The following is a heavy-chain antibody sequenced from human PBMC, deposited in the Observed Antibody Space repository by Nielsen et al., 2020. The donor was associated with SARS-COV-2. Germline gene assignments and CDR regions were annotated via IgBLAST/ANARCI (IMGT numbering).Heavy chain of an antibody. CDR2: IHYSGRT. J-gene: IGHJ3*01. Sequence: SETLSLTCTVSGGSVSSGHYYWSWIRQSPGKGLEWIGYIHYSGRTSYNPSLKSRVTISKDTSRMQFSLRLSSATAADTGVYYCARNHYFDSRGYHTDAFDLLGQGTLVTVSS. CDR1: GGSVSSGHYY. CDR3: ARNHYFDSRGYHTDAFDL. D-gene: IGHD3-22*01. V-gene: IGHV4-61*01.